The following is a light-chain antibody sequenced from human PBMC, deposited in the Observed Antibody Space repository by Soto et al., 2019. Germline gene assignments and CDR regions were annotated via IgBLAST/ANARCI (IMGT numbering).Light chain of an antibody. J-gene: IGLJ1*01. Sequence: QSALTQPASVSGSPGQSITISCTGTSSDVGGYNYVSWYQQHPGKAPKLMIYDVSNRPSGVSNRFSGSKPGNTASLTISGLQAEDEADYYSSSYTSSSTVFGTGTKVTVL. CDR1: SSDVGGYNY. V-gene: IGLV2-14*01. CDR2: DVS. CDR3: SSYTSSSTV.